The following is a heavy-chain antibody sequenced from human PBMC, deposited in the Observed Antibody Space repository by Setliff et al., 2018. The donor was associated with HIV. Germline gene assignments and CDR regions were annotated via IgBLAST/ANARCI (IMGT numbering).Heavy chain of an antibody. Sequence: SVKVSCKTSRVTFTRFAISWVRQAPGQGLEWMGGINPALGAAIVAAIYAQKFQGRVTITADTATTTAYLEVGDLRSEDTAMYYCARSYSGSYLDAFDIWGQGTMVTVSS. J-gene: IGHJ3*02. V-gene: IGHV1-69*06. CDR2: INPALGAAIVAA. CDR3: ARSYSGSYLDAFDI. D-gene: IGHD1-26*01. CDR1: RVTFTRFA.